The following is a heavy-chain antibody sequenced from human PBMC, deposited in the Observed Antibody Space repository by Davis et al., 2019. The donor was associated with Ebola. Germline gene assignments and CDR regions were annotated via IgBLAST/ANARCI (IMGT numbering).Heavy chain of an antibody. CDR3: ARPHSSTSVGSFDY. V-gene: IGHV1-3*01. J-gene: IGHJ4*02. Sequence: ASVKVSCKASGYTFTSYAMHWVRQAPGQRLEWMGWINAGNGNTKYSQKFQGRVTMTTDTSTSTAYMEPSSLRSEDTAVYYCARPHSSTSVGSFDYWGQGTLVTVSS. CDR2: INAGNGNT. D-gene: IGHD6-6*01. CDR1: GYTFTSYA.